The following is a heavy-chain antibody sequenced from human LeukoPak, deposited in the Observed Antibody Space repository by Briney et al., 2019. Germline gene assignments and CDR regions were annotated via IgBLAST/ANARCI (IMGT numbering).Heavy chain of an antibody. CDR3: ARDTTRNYDSSGYHDY. V-gene: IGHV3-33*01. Sequence: GGSLRLSCAASGFTFSSYGMHWVRQAPGKGLEWVAVIWYDGSNKYYADSVKGRFTISRDNSKDTLYLQMNSLRAEDTAVYYCARDTTRNYDSSGYHDYWGQGTLVTVSS. D-gene: IGHD3-22*01. J-gene: IGHJ4*02. CDR1: GFTFSSYG. CDR2: IWYDGSNK.